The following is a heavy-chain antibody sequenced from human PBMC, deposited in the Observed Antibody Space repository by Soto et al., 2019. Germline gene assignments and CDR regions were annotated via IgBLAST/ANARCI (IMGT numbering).Heavy chain of an antibody. J-gene: IGHJ6*02. V-gene: IGHV1-2*04. CDR1: GYSFTDYH. CDR3: ARGDSTDCSNGVCSFFYNHDMDV. CDR2: INPKSGGT. D-gene: IGHD2-8*01. Sequence: RPPVKVSCKASGYSFTDYHIHWVRQAPGQGLEWLGRINPKSGGTSTAQKFQGWVTMTTDTSISTASMELTRLTSDDTAIYYCARGDSTDCSNGVCSFFYNHDMDVWGQGTTVTVSS.